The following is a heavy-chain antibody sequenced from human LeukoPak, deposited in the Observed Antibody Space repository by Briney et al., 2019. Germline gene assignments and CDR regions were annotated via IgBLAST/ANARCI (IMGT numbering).Heavy chain of an antibody. V-gene: IGHV3-7*01. CDR2: IKQDGSEK. D-gene: IGHD6-13*01. J-gene: IGHJ4*02. CDR3: AREGITAAADY. CDR1: GFTFSSFW. Sequence: GGSLRLSCAASGFTFSSFWMSWVRQAPGKGLEWVANIKQDGSEKYYVDSVKGRYTISRDNAKNSLYLQLNSLRAEDTAVYYCAREGITAAADYWGQGTLVTVSS.